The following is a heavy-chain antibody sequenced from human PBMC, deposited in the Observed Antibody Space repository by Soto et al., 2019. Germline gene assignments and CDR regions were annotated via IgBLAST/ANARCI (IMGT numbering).Heavy chain of an antibody. J-gene: IGHJ4*02. CDR3: AKTPIWSRICSGGSCSLFDY. CDR2: ISGSGGST. V-gene: IGHV3-23*01. Sequence: QPGGSLRLSCAASGFTFSSYAMSWVRQAPGKGLEWVSAISGSGGSTYYADSVKGRFTISRDNSKNTLYLQMNSLRAEDTAVYYCAKTPIWSRICSGGSCSLFDYWGQGTLVTVSS. CDR1: GFTFSSYA. D-gene: IGHD2-15*01.